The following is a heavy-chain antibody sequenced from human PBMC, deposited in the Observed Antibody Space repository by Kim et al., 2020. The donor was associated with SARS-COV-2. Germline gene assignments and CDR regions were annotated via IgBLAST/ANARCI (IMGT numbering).Heavy chain of an antibody. CDR2: MNPNSGNT. J-gene: IGHJ4*02. Sequence: ASVKVSCKASGYTFTSYDINWVRQATGQGLEWMGWMNPNSGNTGYAQKFQGRVTMTRNTSISTAYMELSSLRSEDTAVYYCARGPGHVLRFLEWSPKYYFDYWGQGTLVTVSS. D-gene: IGHD3-3*01. CDR1: GYTFTSYD. V-gene: IGHV1-8*01. CDR3: ARGPGHVLRFLEWSPKYYFDY.